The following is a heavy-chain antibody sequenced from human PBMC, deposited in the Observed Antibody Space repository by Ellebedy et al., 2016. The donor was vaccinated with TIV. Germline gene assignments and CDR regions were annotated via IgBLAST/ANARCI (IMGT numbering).Heavy chain of an antibody. J-gene: IGHJ5*02. D-gene: IGHD4-17*01. CDR2: IYQDGSDQ. CDR1: GFSFRSYW. CDR3: ARRGSYGDYAVQVNSWFDT. Sequence: GESLKISCVASGFSFRSYWMSWVRQAPGKGLEWVANIYQDGSDQYYADSVKGRFTISRDNANKSLFLKMNSLRVDDTAVYYCARRGSYGDYAVQVNSWFDTWGQGTLVSVSS. V-gene: IGHV3-7*01.